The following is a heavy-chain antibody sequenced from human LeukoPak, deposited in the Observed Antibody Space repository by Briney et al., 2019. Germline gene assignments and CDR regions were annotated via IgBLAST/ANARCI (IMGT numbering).Heavy chain of an antibody. CDR1: GGSISSYY. V-gene: IGHV4-59*01. Sequence: SETLSLTCTVSGGSISSYYWSWIRQPPWKGLEWIGYIYYSGSTNYNPSLKSRVTISVDTSKNQFSLKLSSVTAADTAVYYCARLYYDFWSGYSSGGLDYWGQGTLVTVSS. J-gene: IGHJ4*02. D-gene: IGHD3-3*01. CDR2: IYYSGST. CDR3: ARLYYDFWSGYSSGGLDY.